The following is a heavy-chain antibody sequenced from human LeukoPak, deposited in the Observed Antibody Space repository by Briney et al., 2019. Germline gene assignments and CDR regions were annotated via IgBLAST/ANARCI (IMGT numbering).Heavy chain of an antibody. CDR1: GGTFSSYA. CDR3: ARTQPYYYYYGMDV. D-gene: IGHD1-14*01. CDR2: INAGNGNT. J-gene: IGHJ6*02. V-gene: IGHV1-3*01. Sequence: ASVKVSCKASGGTFSSYAISCVRQAPGQGLEWMGWINAGNGNTKYSQKLQGRVTITRDTSASTAYMELSSLRSEDTAVYYCARTQPYYYYYGMDVWGQGTTVTVSS.